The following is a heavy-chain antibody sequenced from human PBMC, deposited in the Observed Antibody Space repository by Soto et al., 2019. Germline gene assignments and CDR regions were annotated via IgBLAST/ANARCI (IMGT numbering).Heavy chain of an antibody. V-gene: IGHV1-69*13. J-gene: IGHJ6*02. Sequence: SVKVSCKAPGGTFSIYAISWVLQAPGQGLEWMGGIIPIFGTAKYAQKFQGRVTITADESTSTGYMELSSLRSEDTAVYYCARSQGGSSSLDIYYYYYYGMDVWGQGTTVTVS. CDR2: IIPIFGTA. D-gene: IGHD2-15*01. CDR3: ARSQGGSSSLDIYYYYYYGMDV. CDR1: GGTFSIYA.